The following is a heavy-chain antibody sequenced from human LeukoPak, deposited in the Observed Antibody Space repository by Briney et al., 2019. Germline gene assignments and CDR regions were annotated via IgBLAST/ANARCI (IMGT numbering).Heavy chain of an antibody. J-gene: IGHJ6*02. CDR1: GGSISSYY. D-gene: IGHD5-12*01. CDR2: IYYSGST. CDR3: ARSGYSGYDPYYYYGMDV. Sequence: PSETLSLTCTVSGGSISSYYWSWIRQPPGKGLEWIGYIYYSGSTNYNPSLKSRVTISVDTSKNQFSLKLSSVTAADTAVYYCARSGYSGYDPYYYYGMDVWGQGTTVTVSS. V-gene: IGHV4-59*01.